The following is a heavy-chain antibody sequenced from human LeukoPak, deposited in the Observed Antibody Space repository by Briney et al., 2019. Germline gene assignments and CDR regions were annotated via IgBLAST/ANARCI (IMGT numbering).Heavy chain of an antibody. CDR3: ARSKRDCSSTSCPFDY. J-gene: IGHJ4*02. CDR1: GGSISSSSYY. D-gene: IGHD2-2*01. Sequence: SETLSLTCTVSGGSISSSSYYWGWIRQPPGKGLEWIGSIYYSGSTYYSPSLKRRVTISVDTSKNQFSLKLSSVTAADTAVYYCARSKRDCSSTSCPFDYWGQGTLVTVSS. CDR2: IYYSGST. V-gene: IGHV4-39*07.